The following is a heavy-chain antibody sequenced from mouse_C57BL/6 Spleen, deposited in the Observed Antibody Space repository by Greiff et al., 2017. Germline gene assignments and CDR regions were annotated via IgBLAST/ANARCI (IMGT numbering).Heavy chain of an antibody. CDR3: TSVTAPFAY. V-gene: IGHV6-3*01. CDR2: IRLKSDNYAT. D-gene: IGHD2-1*01. CDR1: GFTFSNYW. Sequence: EVHLVESGGGLVQPGGSMKLSCVASGFTFSNYWMNWVRQSPEKGLEWVAQIRLKSDNYATHYAESVKGRFTISRDDSKSSVYLQMNNLRAEDTGIYYCTSVTAPFAYWGQGTLVTVSA. J-gene: IGHJ3*01.